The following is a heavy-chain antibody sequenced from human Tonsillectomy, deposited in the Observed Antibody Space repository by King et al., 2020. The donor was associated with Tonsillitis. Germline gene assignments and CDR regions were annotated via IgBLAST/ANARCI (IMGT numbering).Heavy chain of an antibody. CDR2: IRYDTSVK. CDR3: VKDPDYSGG. V-gene: IGHV3-30*02. D-gene: IGHD4-11*01. CDR1: GFGFSGYG. Sequence: VQLVESGGGVVQPGGSLRLSCAASGFGFSGYGMHWVRQAPGKGLEWLAFIRYDTSVKNYADSVRGRFTISRDNSKNTLHLQMDSLRDEDTAVYYCVKDPDYSGGWGQGTLVTVSS. J-gene: IGHJ4*02.